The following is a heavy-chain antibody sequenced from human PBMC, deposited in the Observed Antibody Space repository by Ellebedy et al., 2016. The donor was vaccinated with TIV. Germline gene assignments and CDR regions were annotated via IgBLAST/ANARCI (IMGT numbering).Heavy chain of an antibody. CDR1: GFTFSRYS. J-gene: IGHJ6*02. Sequence: GESLKISXAASGFTFSRYSMSWVRQAPGKGLEWVSSVSGSSDYIFYADSMKGRFTISRDNAKNSLYLQMNSPRAEDTAVYYCARLVGYCSSSSCYLSGNYYYGMDVWGQGTTVTVSS. D-gene: IGHD2-2*01. V-gene: IGHV3-21*01. CDR3: ARLVGYCSSSSCYLSGNYYYGMDV. CDR2: VSGSSDYI.